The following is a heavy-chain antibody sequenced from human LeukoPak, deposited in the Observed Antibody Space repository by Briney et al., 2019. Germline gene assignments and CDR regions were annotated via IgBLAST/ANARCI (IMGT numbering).Heavy chain of an antibody. CDR3: ARGLGYCGGDCFSSWYLDV. J-gene: IGHJ2*01. D-gene: IGHD2-21*02. Sequence: ASMKVSCKTSGCIFTSHDISWLRQAPGQGLEWMGWMNPQSGDGHSAPKFQGRVAMTRDISTNTAYMELRSLRSDDTAVYYCARGLGYCGGDCFSSWYLDVWGHGTLVTVSS. CDR1: GCIFTSHD. CDR2: MNPQSGDG. V-gene: IGHV1-8*01.